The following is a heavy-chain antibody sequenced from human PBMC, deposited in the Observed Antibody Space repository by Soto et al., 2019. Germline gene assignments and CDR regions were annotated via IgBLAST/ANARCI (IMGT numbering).Heavy chain of an antibody. D-gene: IGHD6-6*01. J-gene: IGHJ4*02. CDR3: ARSIAVPSGHIDH. V-gene: IGHV4-59*01. Sequence: QVQLQESGPGLVKPSETLSLTCRVSGVSMCGYYLSVVRLAPGKGLEWIGYVYYTGRTNYNPSLQSRISISVDTSNKHFSLSLSLVTAADTAVYFCARSIAVPSGHIDHWGQGIRVTIAS. CDR2: VYYTGRT. CDR1: GVSMCGYY.